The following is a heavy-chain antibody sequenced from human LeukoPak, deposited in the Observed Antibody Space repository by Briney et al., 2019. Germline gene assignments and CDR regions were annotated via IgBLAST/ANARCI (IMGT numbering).Heavy chain of an antibody. V-gene: IGHV3-23*01. D-gene: IGHD5-18*01. CDR3: ATVLHTSMTTWAAFDT. Sequence: GGSLRLSCAASGLTFSNFAMTWVRQTPGKGLEWVSALSASGGGTFYAPSVKGRFTISRDNSKITVSLQMNSLRAEDTALYYCATVLHTSMTTWAAFDTWGQGTMVTVSS. CDR1: GLTFSNFA. CDR2: LSASGGGT. J-gene: IGHJ3*02.